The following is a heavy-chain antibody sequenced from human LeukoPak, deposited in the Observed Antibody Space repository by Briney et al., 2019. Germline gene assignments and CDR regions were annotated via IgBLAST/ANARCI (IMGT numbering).Heavy chain of an antibody. J-gene: IGHJ6*02. Sequence: ASVKVSCKASGYTFTSYGISWVRQAPGQGLEWMGWISAYNGNTNYAQKLQGRVTMTTDTSTSTAYMELRSLRSDDTAVYYCARVHEYCSSTSCYYYYGMDVWGQGTTVTVSS. CDR2: ISAYNGNT. V-gene: IGHV1-18*01. CDR3: ARVHEYCSSTSCYYYYGMDV. CDR1: GYTFTSYG. D-gene: IGHD2-2*01.